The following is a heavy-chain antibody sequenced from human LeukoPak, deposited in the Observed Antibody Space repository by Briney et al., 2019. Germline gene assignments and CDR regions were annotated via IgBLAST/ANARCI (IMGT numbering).Heavy chain of an antibody. Sequence: SETLSLTCAVYGGSFNGYYWSWIRQPPGKGLEWIGEINHSGSTNYSPSLKSRVTLSVDTSKNQFSLKLSSVTAADTAVYYCATYPFRGATHYFDYWGQGILVTVSS. V-gene: IGHV4-34*01. CDR2: INHSGST. D-gene: IGHD3-10*01. CDR1: GGSFNGYY. CDR3: ATYPFRGATHYFDY. J-gene: IGHJ4*02.